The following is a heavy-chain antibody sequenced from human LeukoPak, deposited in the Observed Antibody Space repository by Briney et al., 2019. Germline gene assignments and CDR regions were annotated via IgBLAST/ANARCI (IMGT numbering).Heavy chain of an antibody. D-gene: IGHD2-2*01. V-gene: IGHV3-53*01. CDR2: IYSGGST. CDR1: GFTVSSNY. Sequence: GGFLRLSCAASGFTVSSNYMSWVRQAPAKGLEWVSVIYSGGSTYYADSVKGRFTISRDNSKNTVYLQMNSLRAEDTAVYYCARKVYHRFDYWGQGTLVTVSS. J-gene: IGHJ4*02. CDR3: ARKVYHRFDY.